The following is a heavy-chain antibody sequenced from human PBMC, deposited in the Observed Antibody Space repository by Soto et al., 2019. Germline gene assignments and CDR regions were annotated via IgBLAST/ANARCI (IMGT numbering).Heavy chain of an antibody. CDR1: GYTFTSYG. Sequence: QVQLVQSGAEVKKPGASVKVSCKASGYTFTSYGISRVRQAPGQGLEWMGWISASNGNTNYAQKLQGRVTMTTDTSTSIAYMELRSLRSDDTAVYYCACSPTFAILTGYYFDYWGQGTLVTVSS. J-gene: IGHJ4*02. V-gene: IGHV1-18*01. D-gene: IGHD3-9*01. CDR3: ACSPTFAILTGYYFDY. CDR2: ISASNGNT.